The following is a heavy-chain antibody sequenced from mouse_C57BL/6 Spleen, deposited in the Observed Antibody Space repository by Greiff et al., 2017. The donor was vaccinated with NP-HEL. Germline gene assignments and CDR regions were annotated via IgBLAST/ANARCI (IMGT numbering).Heavy chain of an antibody. J-gene: IGHJ2*01. Sequence: VQLQQPGAELVKPGASVKLSCKASGYTFTSYWMHWVKQRPGQGLEWIGMIHPNSGSTNYNEKFKSKATLTVDKSSSTAYMQLSSLTSEDSAVYYCAAPNDSYTVYFDYWGQGTTLTVSS. D-gene: IGHD2-3*01. CDR2: IHPNSGST. CDR1: GYTFTSYW. CDR3: AAPNDSYTVYFDY. V-gene: IGHV1-64*01.